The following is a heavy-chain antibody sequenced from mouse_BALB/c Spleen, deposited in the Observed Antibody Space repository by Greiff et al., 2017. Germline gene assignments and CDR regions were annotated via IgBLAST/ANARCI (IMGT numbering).Heavy chain of an antibody. CDR2: IYPGDGST. D-gene: IGHD2-4*01. Sequence: QVQLQQSGPERVKPGALVKISCKASGYTFTSYDINWVKQRPGQGLEWIGWIYPGDGSTKYNEKFKGKATLTADKSSSTAYMQLSSLTSENSAVYFCARGLRLYWYFDVWGAGTTVTVSS. V-gene: IGHV1S56*01. CDR1: GYTFTSYD. CDR3: ARGLRLYWYFDV. J-gene: IGHJ1*01.